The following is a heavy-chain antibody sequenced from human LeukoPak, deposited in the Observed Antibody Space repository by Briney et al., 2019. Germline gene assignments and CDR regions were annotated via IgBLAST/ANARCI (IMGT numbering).Heavy chain of an antibody. Sequence: ASVKVSCKASGGTFSSYAISWVRQAPGQGLEWMGGIIPIFGTANYAQKLQGRVTMTTDTSTSTAYMELRSLRSDDTAVYYCARVATHAFDIWGQGTMVTVSS. D-gene: IGHD3-3*02. CDR1: GGTFSSYA. CDR2: IIPIFGTA. V-gene: IGHV1-69*05. CDR3: ARVATHAFDI. J-gene: IGHJ3*02.